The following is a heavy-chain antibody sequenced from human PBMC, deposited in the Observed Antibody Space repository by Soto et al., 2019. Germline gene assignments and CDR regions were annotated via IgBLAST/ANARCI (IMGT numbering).Heavy chain of an antibody. D-gene: IGHD6-19*01. J-gene: IGHJ4*02. CDR2: IYYSGST. CDR1: GGSISSGGYY. Sequence: PSETLSLTCTVSGGSISSGGYYWSWIRQHPGKGLEWIGYIYYSGSTYYNPSLKSRVTISVDTSKNQFSLKLSSVTAADTAVYYCARTSIAVVYYFDYWGQGTLVTVSS. CDR3: ARTSIAVVYYFDY. V-gene: IGHV4-31*03.